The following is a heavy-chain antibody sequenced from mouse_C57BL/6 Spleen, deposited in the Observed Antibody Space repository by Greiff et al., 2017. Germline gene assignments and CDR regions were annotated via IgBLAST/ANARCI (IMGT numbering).Heavy chain of an antibody. Sequence: EVMLQQSGPELVKPGASVKISCKASGYTFTDYYMNWVKQSHGKSLEWIGDINPNNGGTSYNQKFKGKATLTVDKSSSTAYMELRSLTSEDSAVYYCARSGPYYAMDYWGQGTSVTVSS. D-gene: IGHD3-2*02. J-gene: IGHJ4*01. CDR3: ARSGPYYAMDY. CDR2: INPNNGGT. V-gene: IGHV1-26*01. CDR1: GYTFTDYY.